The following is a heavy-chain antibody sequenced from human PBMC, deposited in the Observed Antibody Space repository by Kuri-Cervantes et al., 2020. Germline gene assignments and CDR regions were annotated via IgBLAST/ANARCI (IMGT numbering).Heavy chain of an antibody. CDR1: GFTFSRYV. D-gene: IGHD2-2*01. CDR2: ISYDGSNK. Sequence: GGSLRLSCAASGFTFSRYVMHWVRQAPGKGLEWVAVISYDGSNKYYADSVKGRFTISRDNSKNTLYLQMNSLRAGDSAVYYCATTTPPTSWAYMDVWGTGTTVTVSS. CDR3: ATTTPPTSWAYMDV. J-gene: IGHJ6*03. V-gene: IGHV3-30-3*01.